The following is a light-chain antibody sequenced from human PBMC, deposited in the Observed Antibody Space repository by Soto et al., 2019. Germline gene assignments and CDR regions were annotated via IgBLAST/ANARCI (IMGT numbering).Light chain of an antibody. J-gene: IGLJ1*01. CDR3: AAWDDILNGVYV. CDR1: RSNIGSNN. CDR2: SNN. V-gene: IGLV1-44*01. Sequence: QSVLTQPPSVSGTPGQRVTISCSGSRSNIGSNNVYWYQQLPGTAPKLLIYSNNQRPSGVPDRFSGSKSGTSAALAISGLQSEDEADYYCAAWDDILNGVYVFGPGTKVNVL.